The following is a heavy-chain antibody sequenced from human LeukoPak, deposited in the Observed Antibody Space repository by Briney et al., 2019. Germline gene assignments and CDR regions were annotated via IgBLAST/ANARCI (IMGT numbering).Heavy chain of an antibody. CDR2: ISAYNGNT. Sequence: ASVKVSCKASGYTFTSYGISWVRQAPGQGLEWMGWISAYNGNTNYAQKLQGRVTMTTDTSTSTAYMELRSLRSDDTAVYYCARGRAAAAPGDWFDPWGQGTLVTVSS. V-gene: IGHV1-18*01. CDR3: ARGRAAAAPGDWFDP. J-gene: IGHJ5*02. D-gene: IGHD6-13*01. CDR1: GYTFTSYG.